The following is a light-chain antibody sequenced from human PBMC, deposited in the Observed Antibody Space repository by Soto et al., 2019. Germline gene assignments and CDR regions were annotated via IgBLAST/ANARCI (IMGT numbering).Light chain of an antibody. J-gene: IGKJ1*01. CDR1: QDISNH. Sequence: DFQMTQSPSSLSASVGDRVTITCRASQDISNHLAWYQHKPGKVPKLLIYEASTLQSGVPFRFSGGGSGTDFTLTISSLQPEDVAIYYCQKYNRTPRTFGPGTNVELK. V-gene: IGKV1-27*01. CDR3: QKYNRTPRT. CDR2: EAS.